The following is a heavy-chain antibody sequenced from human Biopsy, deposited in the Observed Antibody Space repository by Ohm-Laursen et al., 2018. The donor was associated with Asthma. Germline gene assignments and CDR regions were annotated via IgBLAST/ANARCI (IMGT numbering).Heavy chain of an antibody. CDR1: GGSINIGDYY. V-gene: IGHV4-31*03. J-gene: IGHJ5*02. CDR2: IYYSGST. Sequence: SQTLSLTCIVSGGSINIGDYYWSWIRQHPVKGLEWIGHIYYSGSTYYNPSLKSRVSISLDTPKNQFSLSLTSVTAADTAVYYCARTTYGHDGFDPWGQGTLVTVSS. D-gene: IGHD4-17*01. CDR3: ARTTYGHDGFDP.